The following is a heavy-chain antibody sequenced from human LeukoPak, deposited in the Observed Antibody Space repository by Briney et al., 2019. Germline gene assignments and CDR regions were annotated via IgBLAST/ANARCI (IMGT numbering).Heavy chain of an antibody. Sequence: PSETLSLTCTVSGGSISSSSYYWGWIRQPPGKGLEWIGSIYYSGSTYYNPSLKSRVTISVDTSKNQFSLKLSSVTAADTAVYYCAREVVVVTQGYYYYYYMDVWGKGTTVTVSS. CDR2: IYYSGST. CDR1: GGSISSSSYY. CDR3: AREVVVVTQGYYYYYYMDV. D-gene: IGHD3-22*01. J-gene: IGHJ6*03. V-gene: IGHV4-39*02.